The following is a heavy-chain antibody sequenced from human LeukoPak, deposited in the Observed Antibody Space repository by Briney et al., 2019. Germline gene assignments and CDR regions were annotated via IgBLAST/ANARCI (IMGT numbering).Heavy chain of an antibody. Sequence: GRSLRLSCAASGFTFDDYAMHWVRQAPGKGLEWVSGISWNSGSIGYADSVKGRFTISRDNAKNSLYLQMNSLRAEDTAVYYCARDGRIAVAGGDVDFDYWGQGTLVTVSS. CDR1: GFTFDDYA. D-gene: IGHD6-19*01. J-gene: IGHJ4*02. CDR2: ISWNSGSI. V-gene: IGHV3-9*01. CDR3: ARDGRIAVAGGDVDFDY.